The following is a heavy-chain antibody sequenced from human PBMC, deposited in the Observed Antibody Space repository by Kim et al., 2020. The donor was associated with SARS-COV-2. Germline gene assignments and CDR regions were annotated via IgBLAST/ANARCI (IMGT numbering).Heavy chain of an antibody. CDR1: GFTFSSYA. Sequence: GGSLRLSCAASGFTFSSYAMSWVRQAPGKGLEWVSAISGSGGSTYYADSVKGRFTISRDNSKNTLYLQMNSLRAEDTAVYYCAKSPGRDTASNWYFDLWGRGTLVTVSS. CDR3: AKSPGRDTASNWYFDL. J-gene: IGHJ2*01. CDR2: ISGSGGST. D-gene: IGHD5-18*01. V-gene: IGHV3-23*01.